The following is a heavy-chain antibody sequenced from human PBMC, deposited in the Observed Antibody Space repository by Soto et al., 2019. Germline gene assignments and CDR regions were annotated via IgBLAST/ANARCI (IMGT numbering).Heavy chain of an antibody. CDR2: IYHSGST. CDR3: ARHYYGSSYYFDY. D-gene: IGHD3-10*01. Sequence: TSETLSLTCAVSGGSISSGGYSWSWIRQPPGKDLEWIGYIYHSGSTYYNPSLKSRVTISVDRSKNQFSLKLSSVTAADTAVYYCARHYYGSSYYFDYWGQGTLVTVSS. V-gene: IGHV4-30-2*01. CDR1: GGSISSGGYS. J-gene: IGHJ4*02.